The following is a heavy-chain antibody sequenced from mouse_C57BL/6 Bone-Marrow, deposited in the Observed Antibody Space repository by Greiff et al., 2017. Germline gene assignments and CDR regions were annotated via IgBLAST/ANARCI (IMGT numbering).Heavy chain of an antibody. CDR3: ARDLGDYGNSYGY. CDR1: GYTFTSYC. D-gene: IGHD1-1*01. J-gene: IGHJ2*01. V-gene: IGHV1-7*01. CDR2: INPSSGYT. Sequence: QVQLQQSGAELAKPGASVKLSCKASGYTFTSYCMHWVKQRPGQGLEWIGYINPSSGYTKYNQKFKNKATLTADKSSSTAYMQLNCLTYEDSAVYYCARDLGDYGNSYGYWGQGTTLTVSS.